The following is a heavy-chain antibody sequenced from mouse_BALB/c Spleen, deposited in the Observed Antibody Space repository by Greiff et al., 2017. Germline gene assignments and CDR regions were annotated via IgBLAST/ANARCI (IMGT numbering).Heavy chain of an antibody. CDR2: IWAVGST. V-gene: IGHV2-9*02. D-gene: IGHD2-3*01. CDR3: ARDVGYYDY. CDR1: GFPLTSYG. Sequence: QVHVKQSGPGLLALSHSLSIPFTVLGFPLTSYGVHWFRQPPGKGLDWLGAIWAVGSTNYNSALMSRLSISKDNSKSQVFLKMNSLQTDDTAMYYCARDVGYYDYWGQGTTLTVSS. J-gene: IGHJ2*01.